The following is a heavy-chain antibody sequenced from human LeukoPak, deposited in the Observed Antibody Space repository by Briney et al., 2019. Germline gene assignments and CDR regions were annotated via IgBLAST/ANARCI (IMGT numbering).Heavy chain of an antibody. J-gene: IGHJ2*01. Sequence: SETLSLTCTVSGGSISSYYWSWIRQPAGKGLEWLGRIYTSGSTNYNPSLKSRVTMSVDTSKNQFSLKLSSVTAADTAVYYCARDPLGYCSGGSCYSPKDRYFDLWGRGTLVTVSS. D-gene: IGHD2-15*01. CDR3: ARDPLGYCSGGSCYSPKDRYFDL. CDR1: GGSISSYY. V-gene: IGHV4-4*07. CDR2: IYTSGST.